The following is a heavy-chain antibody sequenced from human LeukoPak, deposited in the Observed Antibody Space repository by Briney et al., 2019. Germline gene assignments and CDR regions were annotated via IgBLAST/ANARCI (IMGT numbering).Heavy chain of an antibody. CDR1: GFTFDDYA. CDR3: AKDSGYDILTGYQYFDY. Sequence: GGSLRLSCAASGFTFDDYAMHWVRQAPGKGLEWVSGISWNSGSIGYADSVKGRFTISRDNAKNSLYLQMNSLRAEDTALYYCAKDSGYDILTGYQYFDYWGQGTLVTVSS. J-gene: IGHJ4*02. D-gene: IGHD3-9*01. CDR2: ISWNSGSI. V-gene: IGHV3-9*01.